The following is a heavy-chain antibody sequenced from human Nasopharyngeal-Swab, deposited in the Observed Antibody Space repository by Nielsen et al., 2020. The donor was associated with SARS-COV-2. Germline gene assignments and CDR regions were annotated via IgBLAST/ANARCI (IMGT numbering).Heavy chain of an antibody. V-gene: IGHV3-74*01. D-gene: IGHD6-6*01. CDR1: GFTFSSYW. CDR2: INSDGSST. Sequence: GESLKISCAASGFTFSSYWMHWVHQAPGKGLVWVSRINSDGSSTSYADSVKGRFTISRDNAKNTLYLQMNSLRAEDTAVYYCASRGYSSSSGMEYFDYWGQGTLVTVSS. J-gene: IGHJ4*02. CDR3: ASRGYSSSSGMEYFDY.